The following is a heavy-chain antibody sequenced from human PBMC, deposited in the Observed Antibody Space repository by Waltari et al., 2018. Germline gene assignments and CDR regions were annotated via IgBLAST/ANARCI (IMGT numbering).Heavy chain of an antibody. Sequence: QVQLVQSGAEVKKSGSSVKVSCKASGGTFAGYALSWVRQAPGQGLEWMGGIIPIFGTANYAQKFQGRVTVTADESASTAYMELSSLRSEDTAVYYCAIGYCTTTSCYGPDYYYYMDVWGKGTTVTISS. V-gene: IGHV1-69*12. CDR1: GGTFAGYA. CDR3: AIGYCTTTSCYGPDYYYYMDV. D-gene: IGHD2-2*01. J-gene: IGHJ6*03. CDR2: IIPIFGTA.